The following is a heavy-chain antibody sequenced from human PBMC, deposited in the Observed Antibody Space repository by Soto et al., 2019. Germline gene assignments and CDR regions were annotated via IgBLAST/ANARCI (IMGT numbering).Heavy chain of an antibody. CDR1: GGSFSGYY. J-gene: IGHJ4*02. V-gene: IGHV4-34*01. Sequence: SETLSLTCAVYGGSFSGYYWSWIRQPPGKGLEWIGEINHSGSTNYNPSLKSRVTISVDTSKNQFSLKLSSVTAADTAVYYCARGGGPDCSGGSCQKGSFHYWGQGTLVTVS. D-gene: IGHD2-15*01. CDR2: INHSGST. CDR3: ARGGGPDCSGGSCQKGSFHY.